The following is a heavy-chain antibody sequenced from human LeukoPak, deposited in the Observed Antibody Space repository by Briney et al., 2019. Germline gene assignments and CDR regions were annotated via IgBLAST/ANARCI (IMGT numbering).Heavy chain of an antibody. D-gene: IGHD3-10*01. Sequence: GGSLRLSCAASGLTFSNAWMSWVRQAPGQGLEWVARIKTKTDGGTTDYAAPVKGRFPISRDDSKNTLYLQMNSLKTEDTAVYYCTTTFSSGSEGYYYYYYYMDVWGKGTTVTVSS. CDR3: TTTFSSGSEGYYYYYYYMDV. V-gene: IGHV3-15*01. J-gene: IGHJ6*03. CDR1: GLTFSNAW. CDR2: IKTKTDGGTT.